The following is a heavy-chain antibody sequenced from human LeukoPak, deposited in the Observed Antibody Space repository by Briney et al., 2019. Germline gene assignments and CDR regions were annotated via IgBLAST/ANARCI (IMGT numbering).Heavy chain of an antibody. CDR1: GGSISSDSYY. CDR3: VRRAYGSGSYPADY. J-gene: IGHJ4*02. Sequence: PSETLSLTCTVSGGSISSDSYYWAWIRQPPGKGLEGVGSIYYSGSPYYNPSLKSRVTISVDTSKNQFSPKLTSVTAADTSMYYCVRRAYGSGSYPADYWGRGTLVTVSS. V-gene: IGHV4-39*01. D-gene: IGHD3-10*01. CDR2: IYYSGSP.